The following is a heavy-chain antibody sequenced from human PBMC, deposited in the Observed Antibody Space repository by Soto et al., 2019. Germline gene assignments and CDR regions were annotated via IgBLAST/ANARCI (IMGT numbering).Heavy chain of an antibody. Sequence: ASVKVSCKASGYTFTSYGISWVRQAPGQGLEWMGWISAYNGNTNYAQKLQGRVTMTTDTSTSTAYMELRSLRSDDTAVYYCGRDRVSGGTLKNFWEGFPDRDVGGKGTTVPVS. CDR3: GRDRVSGGTLKNFWEGFPDRDV. V-gene: IGHV1-18*01. CDR1: GYTFTSYG. J-gene: IGHJ6*03. CDR2: ISAYNGNT. D-gene: IGHD3-3*01.